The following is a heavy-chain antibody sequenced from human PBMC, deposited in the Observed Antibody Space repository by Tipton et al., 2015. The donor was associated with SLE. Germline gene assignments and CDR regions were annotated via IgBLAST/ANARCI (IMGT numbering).Heavy chain of an antibody. CDR3: ARLNIDLHDGFDL. CDR2: IYYSGST. V-gene: IGHV4-31*03. Sequence: TLSLTCTVSGGSINSDGYFWNWVRQHPGKGLEWIGYIYYSGSTYYNPSLQSRVALSVDTSKNQFSLNLRSVTAADTAVYYCARLNIDLHDGFDLWGQGTMVIVSS. D-gene: IGHD2/OR15-2a*01. J-gene: IGHJ3*01. CDR1: GGSINSDGYF.